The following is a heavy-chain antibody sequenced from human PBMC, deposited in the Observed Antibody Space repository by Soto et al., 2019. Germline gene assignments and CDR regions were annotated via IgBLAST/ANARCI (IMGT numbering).Heavy chain of an antibody. V-gene: IGHV3-74*01. CDR3: DRGWFGPDV. Sequence: EVQLVESGGGLVQPGGSLRLSCAASEFTFSGRSVHWVRHAPGKGLVWVSGIDKVGTDSTYADSVKGRFTSSRDNAKNKVYIQMNSLRVEDTALYYCDRGWFGPDVWGKGTTVTVS. CDR2: IDKVGTDS. J-gene: IGHJ6*03. CDR1: EFTFSGRS. D-gene: IGHD3-10*01.